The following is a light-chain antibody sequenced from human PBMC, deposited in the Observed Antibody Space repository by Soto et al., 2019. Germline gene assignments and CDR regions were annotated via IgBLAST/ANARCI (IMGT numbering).Light chain of an antibody. CDR2: LGS. J-gene: IGKJ2*01. V-gene: IGKV2-28*01. CDR1: QSLLHSNGNNY. CDR3: MQARPTPFT. Sequence: DLVMTQSPLSLPVTPGEPASISCRSSQSLLHSNGNNYLDWYLQKPGQSPQLLIYLGSTRASGVTDIFSGSGSDTDFTLKITRVEAEDVVIYYGMQARPTPFTFGQGTEQEVK.